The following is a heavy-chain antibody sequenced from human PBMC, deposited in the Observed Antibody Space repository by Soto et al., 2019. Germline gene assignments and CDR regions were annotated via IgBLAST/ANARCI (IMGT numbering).Heavy chain of an antibody. V-gene: IGHV5-10-1*01. J-gene: IGHJ3*02. Sequence: GESLKISCKGSGYSFTSYWISWVRQMPGKGLERMGRIDPSDSYTNYSPSFQGHVTISADKSISTAYLQWSSLKASDTAMYYCARQDYDSSTAAFDIWGQGTMVTVSS. D-gene: IGHD3-22*01. CDR1: GYSFTSYW. CDR3: ARQDYDSSTAAFDI. CDR2: IDPSDSYT.